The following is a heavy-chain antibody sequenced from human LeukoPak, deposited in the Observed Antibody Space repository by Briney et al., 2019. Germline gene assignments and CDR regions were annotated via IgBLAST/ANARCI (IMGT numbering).Heavy chain of an antibody. Sequence: SETLSLTCTVSGGSISSSSYYWSWIRQPPGKGLEWIGEINHSGSTNYNPSLKSRVTISVDTSKNQFSLKLSSVTAADTAVYYWGGGGDFCWLLYWGQGTLVTVSS. CDR2: INHSGST. J-gene: IGHJ4*02. CDR3: GGGGDFCWLLY. CDR1: GGSISSSSYY. V-gene: IGHV4-39*07. D-gene: IGHD3-9*01.